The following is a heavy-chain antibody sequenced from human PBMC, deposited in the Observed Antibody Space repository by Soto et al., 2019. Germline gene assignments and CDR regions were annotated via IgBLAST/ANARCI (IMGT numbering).Heavy chain of an antibody. D-gene: IGHD6-13*01. CDR2: ISHNGGST. J-gene: IGHJ4*02. V-gene: IGHV3-64*02. CDR3: ARAETIAAAPLDY. Sequence: PGGSLRLSCAASGFIFISYAMNWVRQAPGKGPEYVSAISHNGGSTYYADSVKGRFTISRDNSKKTLYLRMGSLRVDDTAVYYCARAETIAAAPLDYWGQGTLVTVSS. CDR1: GFIFISYA.